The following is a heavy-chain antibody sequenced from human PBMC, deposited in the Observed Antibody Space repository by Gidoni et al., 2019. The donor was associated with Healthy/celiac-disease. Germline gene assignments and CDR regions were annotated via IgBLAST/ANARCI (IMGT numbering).Heavy chain of an antibody. Sequence: EVQLLESGGGLVQPGGSLRLSCAASGFTFSSYDMGWVRQAPGKGLEWVSAIGEGNGRTTYYADSVKGRFTISRDNSKNTLYLQMNSLRVEDTAIYYCAKDQVDGDGSIDFDSWGQGILVTVSS. J-gene: IGHJ5*01. D-gene: IGHD3-9*01. CDR2: IGEGNGRTT. CDR1: GFTFSSYD. V-gene: IGHV3-23*01. CDR3: AKDQVDGDGSIDFDS.